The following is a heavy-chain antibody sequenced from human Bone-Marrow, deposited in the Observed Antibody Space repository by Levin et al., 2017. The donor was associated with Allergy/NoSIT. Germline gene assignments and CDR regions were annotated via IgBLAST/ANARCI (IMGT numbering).Heavy chain of an antibody. J-gene: IGHJ4*02. CDR2: LNPNSGGS. CDR1: QYTFSGYY. CDR3: ATKLPRCDDLWRRTDY. D-gene: IGHD3-3*01. Sequence: ASVKVSCKASQYTFSGYYIHWVRQAPGQGLEWMGWLNPNSGGSNYGQKFRDRVTMTSDSSINTAYMELSSLTSDDTAIYYCATKLPRCDDLWRRTDYWGQGTLVTVSS. V-gene: IGHV1-2*02.